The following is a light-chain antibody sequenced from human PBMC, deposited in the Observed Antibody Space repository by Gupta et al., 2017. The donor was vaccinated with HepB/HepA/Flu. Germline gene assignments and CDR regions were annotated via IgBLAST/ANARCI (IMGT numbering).Light chain of an antibody. J-gene: IGKJ3*01. CDR1: QGISNY. V-gene: IGKV1-27*01. CDR2: AAS. CDR3: QKTNTTPDA. Sequence: IQMTQSPSSLSASLGDRVTITCRASQGISNYLAWYQQKPGKVPKLLIYAASPLQSAAPSRFTGSGSVADFTVTIICRHPVHVATYSFQKTNTTPDAFGPGTKVHIK.